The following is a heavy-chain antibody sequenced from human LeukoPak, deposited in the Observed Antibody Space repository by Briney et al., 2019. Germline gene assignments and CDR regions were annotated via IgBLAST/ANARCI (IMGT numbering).Heavy chain of an antibody. CDR2: MNPNSGNT. CDR1: GYTFTSYD. V-gene: IGHV1-8*01. J-gene: IGHJ5*02. CDR3: AREGDSSSWSDRNWFDP. D-gene: IGHD6-13*01. Sequence: ASVKVSCKASGYTFTSYDINWVRQPTGQGLEWMGWMNPNSGNTGYAQKFQGRVTMTRHTSISTAYMELSSLRSEDTAVYYCAREGDSSSWSDRNWFDPWGQGTLVTVSS.